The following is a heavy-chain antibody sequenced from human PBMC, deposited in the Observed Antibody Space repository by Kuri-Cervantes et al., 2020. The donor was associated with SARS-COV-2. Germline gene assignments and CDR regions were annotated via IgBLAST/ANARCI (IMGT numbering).Heavy chain of an antibody. CDR1: GFTFSSYW. CDR2: ISGSGGST. CDR3: ATALLSYYFDY. Sequence: GESLKISCAASGFTFSSYWVSWVRQAPGKGLEWVSAISGSGGSTYYADSVKGRFTISRDNSKNTLYLQMSSLRAEDTAVYYCATALLSYYFDYWGQGTLVTVSS. D-gene: IGHD3-10*01. V-gene: IGHV3-23*01. J-gene: IGHJ4*02.